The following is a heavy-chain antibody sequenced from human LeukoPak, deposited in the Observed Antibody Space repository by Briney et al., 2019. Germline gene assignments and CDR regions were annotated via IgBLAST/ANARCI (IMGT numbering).Heavy chain of an antibody. V-gene: IGHV4-34*01. D-gene: IGHD2-2*01. CDR3: ASIYCSSTSCYDPDY. J-gene: IGHJ4*02. CDR2: INYSGST. CDR1: GGSFSGYY. Sequence: SETLSLTCAVYGGSFSGYYWSWIRQPPGKGLEWIGEINYSGSTNYNPSLKSRVTISVDTSKNQFSLKLSSVTAADTAVYYCASIYCSSTSCYDPDYWGQGTLVTVSS.